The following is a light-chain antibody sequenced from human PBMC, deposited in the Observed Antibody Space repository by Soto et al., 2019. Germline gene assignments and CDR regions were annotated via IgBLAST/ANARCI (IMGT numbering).Light chain of an antibody. CDR1: QDIRSW. Sequence: DIQMTQSPSSVSASVGDRVTITCRASQDIRSWLAWYQQKPGKAPKFLIYAASTLQSGVPSRFSGSGSGTEFTLPISNLQPEDFATYFCQQAYSWPITFGQGTRLEIK. CDR2: AAS. V-gene: IGKV1-12*01. CDR3: QQAYSWPIT. J-gene: IGKJ5*01.